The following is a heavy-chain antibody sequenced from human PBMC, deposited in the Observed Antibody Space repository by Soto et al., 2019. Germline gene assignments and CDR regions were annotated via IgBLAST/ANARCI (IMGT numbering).Heavy chain of an antibody. Sequence: EVRLLESGGGLVQPGGSLRLSCAASGFTFSSYAMTCVRQAPGKGLEWVSVISGSGGSTYYADSVKGRFTISRDNSKNMFYLEMNSLRAEDTAAYYCAKGITMLVVVIKTWGQGTLVSVSS. CDR1: GFTFSSYA. CDR2: ISGSGGST. D-gene: IGHD3-22*01. V-gene: IGHV3-23*01. J-gene: IGHJ5*02. CDR3: AKGITMLVVVIKT.